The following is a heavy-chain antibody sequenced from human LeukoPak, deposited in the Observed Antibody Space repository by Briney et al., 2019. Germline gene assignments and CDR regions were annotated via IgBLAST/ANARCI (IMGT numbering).Heavy chain of an antibody. Sequence: PGGSLRLSCAGSGFTFSSYWMHWVRQAPGKGLVWVSRINSDGSSTSYADSVKGRFTISRDNAKNTLYLQMNSLRAEDTAVYYCAHLLFSPYCGGDCYAATSDYWGQGTLVTVSS. D-gene: IGHD2-21*02. CDR3: AHLLFSPYCGGDCYAATSDY. CDR2: INSDGSST. V-gene: IGHV3-74*01. J-gene: IGHJ4*02. CDR1: GFTFSSYW.